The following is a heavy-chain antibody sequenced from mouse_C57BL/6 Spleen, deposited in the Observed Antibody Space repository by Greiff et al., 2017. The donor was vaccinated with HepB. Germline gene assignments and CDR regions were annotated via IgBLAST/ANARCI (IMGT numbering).Heavy chain of an antibody. V-gene: IGHV3-8*01. D-gene: IGHD2-1*01. CDR1: GYSITSDY. J-gene: IGHJ1*03. CDR3: ARWKVYYGNYYGFDV. Sequence: EVKLQESGPGLAKPSQTLSLTCSVTGYSITSDYWNWIRQFPGNKLEYMGYISYSGSTYYNPSLKSRISITRDTSKNQYYLQLNSVTTEDTATYYCARWKVYYGNYYGFDVWGTGTTVTVSS. CDR2: ISYSGST.